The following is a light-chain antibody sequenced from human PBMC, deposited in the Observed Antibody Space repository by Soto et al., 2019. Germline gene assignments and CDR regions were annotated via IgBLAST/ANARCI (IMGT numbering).Light chain of an antibody. CDR1: SSNIGAGYD. CDR2: GNS. V-gene: IGLV1-40*01. Sequence: QSVLTQPPSVSGAPGQRVTISCTGSSSNIGAGYDVHWYQQLPGTAPKLLIYGNSNRPSAVPDRFSGSKSGTSASLAITGLQAEDEADYACQSYDSSLSGWVFGGGTKVTVL. J-gene: IGLJ3*02. CDR3: QSYDSSLSGWV.